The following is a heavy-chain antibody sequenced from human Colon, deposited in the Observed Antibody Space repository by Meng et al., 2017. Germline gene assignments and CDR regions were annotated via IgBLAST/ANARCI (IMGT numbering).Heavy chain of an antibody. CDR1: GFTFSSYE. J-gene: IGHJ4*02. CDR3: ARDDGYNVWGIDY. D-gene: IGHD5-24*01. CDR2: ISSSGSTI. Sequence: GGSLRLSCAASGFTFSSYEMNWVRQAPGKGLEWVSYISSSGSTIYYADSVKGRFTISRDNAKNSLYLQMNSLRAEDTAVYYCARDDGYNVWGIDYWGQGPLVTVSS. V-gene: IGHV3-48*03.